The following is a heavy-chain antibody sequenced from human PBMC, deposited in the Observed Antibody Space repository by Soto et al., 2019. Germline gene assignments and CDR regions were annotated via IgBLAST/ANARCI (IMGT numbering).Heavy chain of an antibody. V-gene: IGHV1-18*01. CDR1: GYTFTRYG. CDR2: TGGYKGDT. Sequence: ASVKASCKAPGYTFTRYGISWVRQAPGEGLERMGRTGGYKGDTNYAQKFQDRVSMTIDTSTGTAYMELRSLTSDDTAIYYCAAKAQAQSYY. J-gene: IGHJ6*03. CDR3: AAKAQAQSYY. D-gene: IGHD4-4*01.